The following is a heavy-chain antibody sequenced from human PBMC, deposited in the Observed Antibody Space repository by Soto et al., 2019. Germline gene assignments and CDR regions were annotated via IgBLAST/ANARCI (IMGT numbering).Heavy chain of an antibody. CDR1: GFTFSSYG. V-gene: IGHV3-30*18. CDR3: AKIPPSVSKRSNWDYFDY. D-gene: IGHD7-27*01. Sequence: QPGGSLRLSCAASGFTFSSYGMHWVRQAPGKGLEWVAVISYDGSNKYYADSVKGRFTISRDNSKSTLYLQMSSLRPEDTAVYYCAKIPPSVSKRSNWDYFDYWGQGTLVTVSS. CDR2: ISYDGSNK. J-gene: IGHJ4*02.